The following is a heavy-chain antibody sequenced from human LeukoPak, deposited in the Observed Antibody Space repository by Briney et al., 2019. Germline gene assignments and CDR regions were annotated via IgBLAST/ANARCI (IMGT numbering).Heavy chain of an antibody. CDR2: LSAYNGNT. CDR3: ARGWYFAFDI. CDR1: GYTFTNYA. V-gene: IGHV1-18*01. J-gene: IGHJ3*02. Sequence: ASVKVSCKASGYTFTNYAINWVRQAPGQGLEWMGWLSAYNGNTNYAQKVQGRVTMTTDTSTNTAYVELRSLRSDDTAVYYCARGWYFAFDIWGQGTMVTVSS. D-gene: IGHD6-13*01.